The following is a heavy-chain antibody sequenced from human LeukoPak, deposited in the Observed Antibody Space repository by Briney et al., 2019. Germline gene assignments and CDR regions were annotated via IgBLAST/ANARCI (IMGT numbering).Heavy chain of an antibody. J-gene: IGHJ5*02. CDR1: GFTFTDYA. CDR2: ISGSGGTT. Sequence: GGSLRLSCAAAGFTFTDYAMTWVRQAPGKGLEWVSAISGSGGTTHYAESVKGRYTISRDNSKTTLYLQMNSLRAEDTAVYYCARAWPWYDPWGQGTLVTVSS. V-gene: IGHV3-23*01. CDR3: ARAWPWYDP.